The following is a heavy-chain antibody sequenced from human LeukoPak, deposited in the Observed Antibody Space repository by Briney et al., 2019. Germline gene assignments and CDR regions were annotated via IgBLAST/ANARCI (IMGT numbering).Heavy chain of an antibody. CDR3: ARVNRGQQLDAFDI. CDR1: GGSISSGGYY. CDR2: IYHSGST. Sequence: SETLSLTCTVSGGSISSGGYYWSWIRQPPGKGLEWIGYIYHSGSTYYNPSLKSRVTISVDRSKNQFSLKLSSVTAVDTAVYYCARVNRGQQLDAFDIWGQGTKVTVSS. D-gene: IGHD6-13*01. V-gene: IGHV4-30-2*01. J-gene: IGHJ3*02.